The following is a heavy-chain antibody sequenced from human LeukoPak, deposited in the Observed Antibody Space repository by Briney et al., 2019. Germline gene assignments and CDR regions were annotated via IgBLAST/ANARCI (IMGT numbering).Heavy chain of an antibody. J-gene: IGHJ4*02. CDR3: AGYYGSGSYDY. CDR1: GFTFDDNG. V-gene: IGHV3-20*04. D-gene: IGHD3-10*01. CDR2: INWNGGST. Sequence: PGGSLRLSCAASGFTFDDNGMSWVRQAPGKGLEWVSGINWNGGSTGYADSVKGRFTISRDNAKNSLYLQMNSLRAEDTAVYYCAGYYGSGSYDYWGQGTLVTVSS.